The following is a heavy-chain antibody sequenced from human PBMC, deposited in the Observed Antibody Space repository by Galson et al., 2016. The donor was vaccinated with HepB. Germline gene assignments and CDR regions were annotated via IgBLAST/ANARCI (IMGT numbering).Heavy chain of an antibody. D-gene: IGHD3-22*01. J-gene: IGHJ4*02. CDR1: GFTFSSYG. CDR3: AKGAPYYYDSSGYYGPGDF. V-gene: IGHV3-33*05. Sequence: SLRLSCAASGFTFSSYGMHWVRQAPGKGLEWVAFILYEGINKDYGDSVKGRFTISRDNSKNTLFLQMNSLRAEDTARYYCAKGAPYYYDSSGYYGPGDFWGQGTQVTVSS. CDR2: ILYEGINK.